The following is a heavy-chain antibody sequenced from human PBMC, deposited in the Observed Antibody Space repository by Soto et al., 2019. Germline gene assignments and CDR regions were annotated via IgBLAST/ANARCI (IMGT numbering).Heavy chain of an antibody. J-gene: IGHJ6*02. CDR2: IIPIFGTA. CDR1: GGTFSSYA. CDR3: ARSIYGSGRIYGMDV. D-gene: IGHD3-10*01. V-gene: IGHV1-69*01. Sequence: QVQLVQSGAEVKKPGSSVKVSCKASGGTFSSYAISWVRQAPGQGLEWMGGIIPIFGTANYEQKFQGRVTITADEYTSTAYMELSSLRSEDTAVYYCARSIYGSGRIYGMDVWGQGTTVTVSS.